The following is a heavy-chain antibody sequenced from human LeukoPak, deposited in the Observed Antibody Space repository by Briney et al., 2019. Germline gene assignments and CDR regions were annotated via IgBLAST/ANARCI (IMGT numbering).Heavy chain of an antibody. Sequence: GGSLRLSCAASGFTFSSYWMSWVRQAPGKGLEWVANIKQDGSEKYCVDSVKGRFTISRDNAKNSLYLQMNSLRAEDTAVYYCARVHPMVPSYYYYGMDVWGQGTTVTVSS. D-gene: IGHD4/OR15-4a*01. CDR3: ARVHPMVPSYYYYGMDV. CDR1: GFTFSSYW. J-gene: IGHJ6*02. CDR2: IKQDGSEK. V-gene: IGHV3-7*01.